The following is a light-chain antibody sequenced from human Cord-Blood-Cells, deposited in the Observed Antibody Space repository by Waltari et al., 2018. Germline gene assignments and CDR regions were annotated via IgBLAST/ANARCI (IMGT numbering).Light chain of an antibody. CDR1: SSDVGGYNY. Sequence: QSALTQPPSASGSPGPSVTISCPGTSSDVGGYNYVSWYQQHPGKAPKLMIYEVSKRPSGVPDRFSGSKSGNMASLTVSGLQAEDEADYYCSSYAGSNNLVFGGGTKLTVL. CDR3: SSYAGSNNLV. J-gene: IGLJ3*02. CDR2: EVS. V-gene: IGLV2-8*01.